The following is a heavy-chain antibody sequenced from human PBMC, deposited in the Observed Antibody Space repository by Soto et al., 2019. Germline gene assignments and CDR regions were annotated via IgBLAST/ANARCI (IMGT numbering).Heavy chain of an antibody. D-gene: IGHD3-22*01. CDR2: IKQDGSEK. V-gene: IGHV3-7*01. CDR3: QRDTHYYYPSSFYQ. CDR1: GFTFSSYF. Sequence: GGSLTLSCAASGFTFSSYFMSWVRQAPGKGLEWVANIKQDGSEKYYVDSVKGTFTISRDNAKNSLYMQMNSLRAEDTAVYYCQRDTHYYYPSSFYQWGQGTLVTV. J-gene: IGHJ4*02.